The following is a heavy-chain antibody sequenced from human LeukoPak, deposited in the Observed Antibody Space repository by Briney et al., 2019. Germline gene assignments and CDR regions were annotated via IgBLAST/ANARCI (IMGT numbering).Heavy chain of an antibody. CDR3: AKTPKTGSFDY. Sequence: AGGSLRLSCAASGFTFSSYAMSGVRQAPGKGLEWVSAISGSGGSTYFADSVTGRFTISRDNSKNTLYLQMNSLRAEDTAVYYRAKTPKTGSFDYWGQGTLVTVSS. J-gene: IGHJ4*02. CDR2: ISGSGGST. D-gene: IGHD7-27*01. V-gene: IGHV3-23*01. CDR1: GFTFSSYA.